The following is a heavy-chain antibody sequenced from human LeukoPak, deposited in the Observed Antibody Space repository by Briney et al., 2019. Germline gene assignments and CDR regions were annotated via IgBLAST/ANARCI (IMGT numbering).Heavy chain of an antibody. V-gene: IGHV3-66*01. D-gene: IGHD3-22*01. CDR3: ARDWDSSGYYSGYYYGMDV. Sequence: GGSLRLSCAASGFTVSNNYIHWVRQAPGKGLEWVSVINSGGDTYSADSVKGRFTISRDNSKNTLYLQMNSLRAEDTAVYYCARDWDSSGYYSGYYYGMDVWGQGTTVTVSS. J-gene: IGHJ6*02. CDR2: INSGGDT. CDR1: GFTVSNNY.